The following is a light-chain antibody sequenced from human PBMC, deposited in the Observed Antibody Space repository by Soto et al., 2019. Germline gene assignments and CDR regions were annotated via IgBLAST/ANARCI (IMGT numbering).Light chain of an antibody. CDR3: QQFNNYLIT. V-gene: IGKV1D-13*01. CDR1: QGISRS. J-gene: IGKJ5*01. Sequence: MQFSRAPSSLSSSVPARFTITYRASQGISRSLAWYQQKPGIAPKLLIYDASSLESGVPSRFSGSGSGTDFTLTISSLQPEDFATYYCQQFNNYLITFGQGTRLEIK. CDR2: DAS.